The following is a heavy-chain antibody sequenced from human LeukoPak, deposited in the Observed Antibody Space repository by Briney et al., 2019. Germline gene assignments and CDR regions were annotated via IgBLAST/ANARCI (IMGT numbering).Heavy chain of an antibody. CDR1: GFTFSNYW. Sequence: QTGGSLRLSCAASGFTFSNYWMSWVRQAPGKGLEWVANIKPDGSEKYYVDSVKGRLTISKDDAKISLYLQIHSLRADDTAVYYCVRDRFGYSDYWGQGTLVTVSS. J-gene: IGHJ4*02. V-gene: IGHV3-7*01. D-gene: IGHD3-22*01. CDR3: VRDRFGYSDY. CDR2: IKPDGSEK.